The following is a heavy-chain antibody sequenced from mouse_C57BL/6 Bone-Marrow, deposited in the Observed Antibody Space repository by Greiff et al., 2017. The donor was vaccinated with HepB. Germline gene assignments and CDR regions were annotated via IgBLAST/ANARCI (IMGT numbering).Heavy chain of an antibody. Sequence: EVMLVESGGGLVQPGGSMKLSCAASGFTFSDAWMDWVRQSPEKGLEWVAEIRNKANNHATYYAESVKGRFTISRDDSKSSVYLQMNSLRAEDTGIYYCTVDAALFITTANWYFDVWGTGTTVTVSS. J-gene: IGHJ1*03. CDR2: IRNKANNHAT. CDR1: GFTFSDAW. D-gene: IGHD1-1*01. V-gene: IGHV6-6*01. CDR3: TVDAALFITTANWYFDV.